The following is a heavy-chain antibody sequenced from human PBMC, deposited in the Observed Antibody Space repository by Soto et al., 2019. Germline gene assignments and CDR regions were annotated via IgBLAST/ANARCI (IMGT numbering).Heavy chain of an antibody. CDR3: ARDSSSSRVWYYGMDV. CDR2: IIPIFGTA. Sequence: SVKVSCKASGGTFSSYAISWVRQAPGQGLEWMGGIIPIFGTANYAQKFQGRVTITADKSTSTAYMELSSLRSEDTAVYYCARDSSSSRVWYYGMDVWGQGTTVTVSS. V-gene: IGHV1-69*06. J-gene: IGHJ6*02. CDR1: GGTFSSYA. D-gene: IGHD6-6*01.